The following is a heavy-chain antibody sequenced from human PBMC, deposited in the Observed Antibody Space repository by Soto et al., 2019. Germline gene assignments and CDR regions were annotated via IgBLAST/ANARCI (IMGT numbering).Heavy chain of an antibody. V-gene: IGHV6-1*01. CDR1: GDSVSSTSTA. D-gene: IGHD6-19*01. J-gene: IGHJ4*02. CDR3: ARGSYYSGWV. CDR2: TYYRSKWYS. Sequence: PSQTLSLTCAISGDSVSSTSTAWSWIRQSPSRGLEWLGRTYYRSKWYSDYAVSVKSRITINPDTSKNQFSLQLNSVTPEDTAVYYCARGSYYSGWVWGQGTLVTV.